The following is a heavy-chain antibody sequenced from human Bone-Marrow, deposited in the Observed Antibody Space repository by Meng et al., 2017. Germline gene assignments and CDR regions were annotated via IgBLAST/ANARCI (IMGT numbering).Heavy chain of an antibody. Sequence: SVKVSCNASGGTFSSNAISWVRQAPGQGREWMGGIIPIFGTANYAEKFQGRVTITTDESTSTAYMELSSLRSEDTAVYYCARQYYYDSGGYYIGHAFDIWGQGTMVTVSS. J-gene: IGHJ3*02. CDR1: GGTFSSNA. CDR2: IIPIFGTA. CDR3: ARQYYYDSGGYYIGHAFDI. V-gene: IGHV1-69*05. D-gene: IGHD3-22*01.